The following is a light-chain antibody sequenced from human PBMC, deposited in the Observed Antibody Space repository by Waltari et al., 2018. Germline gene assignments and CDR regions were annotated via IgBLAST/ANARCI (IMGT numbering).Light chain of an antibody. CDR3: QHYLRLPVT. CDR1: QSVSRA. V-gene: IGKV3-20*01. J-gene: IGKJ1*01. CDR2: GAS. Sequence: EIVLTQSPGTLSLSLGERATVSCRASQSVSRALAWYQQKPGQAPRRLLYGASTRATGIPDRFSGSGSGTDFSLTISRLEPDDFAIYYCQHYLRLPVTFGQGTTVEI.